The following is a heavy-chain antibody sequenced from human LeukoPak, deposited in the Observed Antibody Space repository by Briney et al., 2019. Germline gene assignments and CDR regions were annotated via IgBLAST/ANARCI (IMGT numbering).Heavy chain of an antibody. CDR3: ARLLYSPEMGAFDI. CDR2: IYHSGST. CDR1: GGSISSGGYS. J-gene: IGHJ3*02. D-gene: IGHD5-24*01. Sequence: SETLSLTCAVSGGSISSGGYSWSWIRQPPGKGLEWIGYIYHSGSTYYNPSLKSRVTISVDRSKNQFSLKLSSVTAADTAVYYCARLLYSPEMGAFDIWGQGTMVTVSS. V-gene: IGHV4-30-2*01.